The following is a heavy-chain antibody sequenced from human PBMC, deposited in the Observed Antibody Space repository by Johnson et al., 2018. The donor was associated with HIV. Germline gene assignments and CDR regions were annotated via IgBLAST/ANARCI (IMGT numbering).Heavy chain of an antibody. CDR1: GFTFSSYA. CDR2: ISYDATNK. D-gene: IGHD4-11*01. CDR3: ARVPFPRPTSPNYINDAFDI. V-gene: IGHV3-30-3*01. J-gene: IGHJ3*02. Sequence: QVQLVESGGGVVQPGRSLRLSCAASGFTFSSYAMHWVRQAPGRGLEGVAVISYDATNKYYADSVKGRFTLSRDNSKNTLYLQMNSLTTEDTAMYYCARVPFPRPTSPNYINDAFDIWGQGTMVTVSS.